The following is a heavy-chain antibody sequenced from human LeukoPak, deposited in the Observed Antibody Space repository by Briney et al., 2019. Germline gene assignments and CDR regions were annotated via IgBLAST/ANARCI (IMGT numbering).Heavy chain of an antibody. CDR1: GYSISSGYY. CDR2: IYYSGST. J-gene: IGHJ5*02. CDR3: ARLGYQLLS. D-gene: IGHD2-2*01. Sequence: SETLSLTCAVSGYSISSGYYWGWIRQRPGKGLEWIGSIYYSGSTYYNPSLKSRVTISVDTSKNQFSLKLSSVTAADTAVYYCARLGYQLLSWGQGTLVTVSS. V-gene: IGHV4-38-2*01.